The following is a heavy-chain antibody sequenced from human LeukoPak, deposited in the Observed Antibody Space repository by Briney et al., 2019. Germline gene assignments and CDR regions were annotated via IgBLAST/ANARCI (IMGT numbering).Heavy chain of an antibody. CDR2: ISSSSSYI. D-gene: IGHD3-10*01. J-gene: IGHJ4*02. V-gene: IGHV3-21*01. CDR3: ARSQFGELLNGFDH. Sequence: GGSLRLSCAASGFTFSSYSMNWVRQAPGKGLEWVSSISSSSSYIYYADSVKGRFTISRDNAKNSLYLQMNSLRAEDTAVYYCARSQFGELLNGFDHWGQGTLVTVSS. CDR1: GFTFSSYS.